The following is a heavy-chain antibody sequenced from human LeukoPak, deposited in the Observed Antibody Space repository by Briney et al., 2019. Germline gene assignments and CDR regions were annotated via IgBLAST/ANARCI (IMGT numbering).Heavy chain of an antibody. Sequence: GGSLRLSCTASGFTFSGYAVTWVRQAPGKGLEWVSGINTNGDGTSYADSVKGRFTLSRDNSKNTLYLQMNSLRAEDTAVYYCVRGGSNYGIIIYSRYFAYWGQGTLVTVSS. CDR1: GFTFSGYA. CDR2: INTNGDGT. D-gene: IGHD3-16*01. J-gene: IGHJ4*02. CDR3: VRGGSNYGIIIYSRYFAY. V-gene: IGHV3-23*01.